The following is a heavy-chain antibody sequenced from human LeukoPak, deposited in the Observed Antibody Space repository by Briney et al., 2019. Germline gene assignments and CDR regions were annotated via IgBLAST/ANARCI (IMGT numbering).Heavy chain of an antibody. CDR3: AKDRAVAANYFDY. D-gene: IGHD6-19*01. CDR1: GFTFDDYA. J-gene: IGHJ4*02. V-gene: IGHV3-9*01. Sequence: GGSLRLSCAASGFTFDDYAMHWVRQAPGKGLEWVSGISWNSGSIGYADSVKGRFTISRDSAKNSLYLQMNSLRAEDTALYYCAKDRAVAANYFDYWGQGTLVTVSS. CDR2: ISWNSGSI.